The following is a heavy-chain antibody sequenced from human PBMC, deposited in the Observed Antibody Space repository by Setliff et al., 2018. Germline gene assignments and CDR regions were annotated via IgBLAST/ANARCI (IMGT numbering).Heavy chain of an antibody. CDR2: IIPIFGTA. CDR3: AGSGGGKALGRERPYYYYMDV. J-gene: IGHJ6*03. Sequence: SVKVSCKASGYNFKTYAISWVRQAPGQGLEWMGGIIPIFGTANYAQKFQGRVTITADESTSTAYMELSSLRSEDTAVYYCAGSGGGKALGRERPYYYYMDVWGKGTTVTVSS. V-gene: IGHV1-69*13. CDR1: GYNFKTYA. D-gene: IGHD3-16*01.